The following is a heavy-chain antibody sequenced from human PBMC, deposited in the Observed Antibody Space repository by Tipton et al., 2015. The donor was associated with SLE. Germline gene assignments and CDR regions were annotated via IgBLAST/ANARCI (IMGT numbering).Heavy chain of an antibody. D-gene: IGHD7-27*01. V-gene: IGHV4-39*07. J-gene: IGHJ4*02. CDR1: GDSITMANYF. Sequence: TLSLTCSVSGDSITMANYFWGWIRQSPGKGLEWIGSMFYSGTTYYNPSFKSRVTISVDTSKNQFSLKLTSVTAADTAVYYCARPLGSYWGQGILVTVSS. CDR2: MFYSGTT. CDR3: ARPLGSY.